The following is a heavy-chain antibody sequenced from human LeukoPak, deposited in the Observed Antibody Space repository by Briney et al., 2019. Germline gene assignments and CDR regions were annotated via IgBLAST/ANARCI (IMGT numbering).Heavy chain of an antibody. CDR1: GFTFSSYS. CDR2: ISSSGSTI. V-gene: IGHV3-48*02. CDR3: ARDLEGYRGYGFDY. D-gene: IGHD5-18*01. J-gene: IGHJ4*02. Sequence: GGSLRLSCAASGFTFSSYSMNWVRQAPGKGLEWVSYISSSGSTIYYADSVKGRFTISRDNAKNPLYLQMSSLRDEDTAVYYCARDLEGYRGYGFDYWAQGTLVTVP.